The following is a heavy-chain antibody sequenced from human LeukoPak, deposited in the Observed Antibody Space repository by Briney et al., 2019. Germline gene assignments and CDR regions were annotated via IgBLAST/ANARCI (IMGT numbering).Heavy chain of an antibody. J-gene: IGHJ4*02. D-gene: IGHD6-19*01. CDR1: GFSFSVYE. CDR2: ISSSGTTT. V-gene: IGHV3-48*03. CDR3: TTLTVASNFDY. Sequence: PGGSLRLSCAASGFSFSVYEIHWVRQAPGKGLEWISDISSSGTTTYYADSVKGRFTISRDNAKNSLYLQMNSLRAEDTAVYYRTTLTVASNFDYWGQGTLVTVSS.